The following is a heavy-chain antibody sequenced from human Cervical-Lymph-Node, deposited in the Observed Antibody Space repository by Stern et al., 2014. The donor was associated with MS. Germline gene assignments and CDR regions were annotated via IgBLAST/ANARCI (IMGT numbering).Heavy chain of an antibody. CDR1: GFTFSRHG. CDR3: AKWGDEFGDYEADQYGLDV. D-gene: IGHD4-17*01. J-gene: IGHJ6*02. Sequence: QVQLVESGGGVVQPGRSLRLSCVVSGFTFSRHGMHWVRQTPGKGLEWVSLISYDGRYKSYVESVKGRFTISRDNSKNTLYLQMNSLRVEDTALYYCAKWGDEFGDYEADQYGLDVWGQGTTVTVSS. CDR2: ISYDGRYK. V-gene: IGHV3-30*18.